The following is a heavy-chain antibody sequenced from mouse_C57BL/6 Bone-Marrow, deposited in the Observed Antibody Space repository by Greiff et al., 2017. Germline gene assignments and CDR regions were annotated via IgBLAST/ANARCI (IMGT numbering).Heavy chain of an antibody. CDR3: ARGGEFPYFDY. Sequence: QVQLKQSGAELARPGASVKLSCKASGYTFTSYGISWVKQRTGQGLEWIGEIYPRSGNTYYNEKFKGKATLTADKSSSTAYMELRSLPSEDSAVYFCARGGEFPYFDYWGQGTTRTVSS. V-gene: IGHV1-81*01. CDR2: IYPRSGNT. J-gene: IGHJ2*01. CDR1: GYTFTSYG.